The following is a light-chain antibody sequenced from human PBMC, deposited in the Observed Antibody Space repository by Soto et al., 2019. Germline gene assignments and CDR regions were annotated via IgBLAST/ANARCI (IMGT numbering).Light chain of an antibody. J-gene: IGKJ4*01. CDR3: MQRIEFPLT. CDR2: TVS. CDR1: QSLVDSDDGNTY. Sequence: DIVMTQTPLSLTVTPGERAAISCRSRQSLVDSDDGNTYVDWYLQKPGQSPQLLIYTVSYRASGVPDRFSGSGSGTDFTLKISRVEAEDVGVYYCMQRIEFPLTFGGGTKVDIK. V-gene: IGKV2-40*01.